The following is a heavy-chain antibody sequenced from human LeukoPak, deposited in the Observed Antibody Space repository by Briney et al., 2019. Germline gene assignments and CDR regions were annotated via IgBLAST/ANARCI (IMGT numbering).Heavy chain of an antibody. V-gene: IGHV3-23*01. CDR3: AKDPSSVVANACHI. D-gene: IGHD5-12*01. CDR2: RDGSGGTT. Sequence: PGGSLRLSCEASEFTFIGYGINWFRQAPGKGLDWVSRRDGSGGTTYYADSVNGRLTISRDNSKITLYLQMTSLRADDTAVYTCAKDPSSVVANACHIWGPGTMVTVS. CDR1: EFTFIGYG. J-gene: IGHJ3*02.